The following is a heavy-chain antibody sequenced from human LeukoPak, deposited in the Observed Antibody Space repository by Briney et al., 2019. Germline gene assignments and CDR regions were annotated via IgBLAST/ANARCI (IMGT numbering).Heavy chain of an antibody. V-gene: IGHV3-23*01. CDR1: GFTFSSYA. D-gene: IGHD2-2*01. CDR2: ISGSGGST. Sequence: AGGSLRLSCAASGFTFSSYAMSWVRQAPGKGLEWVSAISGSGGSTYYADSVKGRFTISRDNSKNTLYLQMNSLRAEDTAVYYCAKAREYQLLGDYWGQGTLVTVSS. CDR3: AKAREYQLLGDY. J-gene: IGHJ4*02.